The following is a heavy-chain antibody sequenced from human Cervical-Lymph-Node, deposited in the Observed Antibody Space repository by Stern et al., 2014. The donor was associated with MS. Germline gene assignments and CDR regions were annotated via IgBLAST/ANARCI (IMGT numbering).Heavy chain of an antibody. CDR2: IYYSGST. V-gene: IGHV4-31*03. CDR3: ARSSSWYWFDP. Sequence: VQLVESGPGLVKPSQTLSLTCTVSGGSISSGGYYWSWVRPHPGKGLEWIGYIYYSGSTYYNPSLKSRVTISVDTSENQFSLSLSSVTAADTAVYYCARSSSWYWFDPWGQGTLVTVSS. D-gene: IGHD6-13*01. J-gene: IGHJ5*02. CDR1: GGSISSGGYY.